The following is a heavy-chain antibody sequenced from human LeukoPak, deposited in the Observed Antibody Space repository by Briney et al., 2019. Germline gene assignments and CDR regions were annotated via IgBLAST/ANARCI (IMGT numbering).Heavy chain of an antibody. V-gene: IGHV1-2*02. CDR3: ARGDYSYYYGSGSYHYFDY. D-gene: IGHD3-10*01. CDR2: INPNSGGT. CDR1: GYTFTGYY. J-gene: IGHJ4*02. Sequence: VASVKVSCKASGYTFTGYYMHWVRQAPGQGLEWMGWINPNSGGTNYAQKFQGRVTMTRDTSISTAYMELSRLRSDDTAVYYCARGDYSYYYGSGSYHYFDYWGQGTLVTVSS.